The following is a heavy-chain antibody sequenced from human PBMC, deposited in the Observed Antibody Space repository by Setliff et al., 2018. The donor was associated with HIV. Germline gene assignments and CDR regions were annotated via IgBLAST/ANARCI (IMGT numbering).Heavy chain of an antibody. CDR2: IYHTGST. CDR3: ARGIRDGYKAYYFDY. Sequence: CAVSGYSISNGYYWGWIRQPPGKGLEWIGSIYHTGSTYYNPSLKSRVTISVDTSKNQFSLKLSSVTAADTAVYYCARGIRDGYKAYYFDYWGQGTLVTVSS. D-gene: IGHD5-12*01. V-gene: IGHV4-38-2*01. J-gene: IGHJ4*02. CDR1: GYSISNGYY.